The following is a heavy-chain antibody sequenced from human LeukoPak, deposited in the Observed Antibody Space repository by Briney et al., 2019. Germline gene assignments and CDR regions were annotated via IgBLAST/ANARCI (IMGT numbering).Heavy chain of an antibody. CDR3: ARDLGSSGWPPYCLDY. CDR2: IWYDGSKK. Sequence: GRSLRLSCAASGFIFSSYGMHWVRQAPGKGLEWVAVIWYDGSKKYYAGSVKGRFTISRDNSENTLYLQMNSLRAEDTAVYYCARDLGSSGWPPYCLDYWGQGTLVTVSS. V-gene: IGHV3-33*01. J-gene: IGHJ4*02. D-gene: IGHD6-19*01. CDR1: GFIFSSYG.